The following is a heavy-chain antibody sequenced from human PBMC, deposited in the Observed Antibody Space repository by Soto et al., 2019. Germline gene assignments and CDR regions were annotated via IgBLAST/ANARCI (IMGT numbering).Heavy chain of an antibody. D-gene: IGHD4-17*01. CDR2: IYYSGST. V-gene: IGHV4-59*08. CDR3: ARHSGTVTYLFDY. CDR1: GGSISSYY. J-gene: IGHJ4*02. Sequence: AATLSLTCTVSGGSISSYYWSWIRQPPGKGLEWIGYIYYSGSTNYNPSLKSRVTISVDTSKNQFSLKLSSVTAADTAVYYCARHSGTVTYLFDYWGQGTLVTVS.